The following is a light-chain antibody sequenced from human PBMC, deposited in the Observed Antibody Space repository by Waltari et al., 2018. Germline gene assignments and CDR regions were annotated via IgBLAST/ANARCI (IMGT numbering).Light chain of an antibody. Sequence: QSALTQPASVSGSPGQSITISCTGTSSDVGAFNYISWYQQHPGKAPKLIIYEVRHRPFGVLTRFPGSQSGDTASLTIAGLQTEDEADYYCNSYTTTAARVFGGGTRLTVL. J-gene: IGLJ3*02. CDR1: SSDVGAFNY. CDR3: NSYTTTAARV. V-gene: IGLV2-14*01. CDR2: EVR.